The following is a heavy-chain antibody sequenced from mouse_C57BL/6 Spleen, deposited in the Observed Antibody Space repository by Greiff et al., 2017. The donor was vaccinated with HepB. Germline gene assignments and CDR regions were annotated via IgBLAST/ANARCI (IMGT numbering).Heavy chain of an antibody. CDR1: GFTFSSYA. CDR3: ARGGGSSPFAY. J-gene: IGHJ3*01. V-gene: IGHV5-4*01. D-gene: IGHD1-1*01. CDR2: ISDGGSYT. Sequence: EVHLVESGGGLVKPGGSLKLSCAASGFTFSSYAMSWVRQTPEKRLEWVATISDGGSYTYYPDNVKGRFTISRDNAKNNLYLQMSHLKSEDTAMYYCARGGGSSPFAYWGQGTLVTVSA.